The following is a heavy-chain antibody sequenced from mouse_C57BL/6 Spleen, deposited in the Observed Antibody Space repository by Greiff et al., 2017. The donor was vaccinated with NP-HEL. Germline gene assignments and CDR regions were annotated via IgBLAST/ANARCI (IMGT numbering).Heavy chain of an antibody. V-gene: IGHV1-82*01. CDR2: IYPGDGDT. D-gene: IGHD1-1*01. Sequence: QVQLQQSGPELVKPGASVKISCKASGYAFSSSWMNWVKQRPGKGLEWIGRIYPGDGDTNYNGKFKGKATLTADKSSSTAYMTLSSLTSEDSSVYFCASTVEAMDYWGQGTSVTVSS. CDR1: GYAFSSSW. CDR3: ASTVEAMDY. J-gene: IGHJ4*01.